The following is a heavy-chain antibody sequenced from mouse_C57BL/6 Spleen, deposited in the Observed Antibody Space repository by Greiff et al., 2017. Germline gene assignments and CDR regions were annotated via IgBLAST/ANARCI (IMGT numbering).Heavy chain of an antibody. CDR1: GYSITSGYY. V-gene: IGHV3-6*01. CDR3: ARAPDGYLYYLDY. D-gene: IGHD2-3*01. J-gene: IGHJ2*01. CDR2: ISYDGSN. Sequence: EVQLVESGPGLVKPSQSLSLTCSVTGYSITSGYYWNWIRQFPGNKLEWMGYISYDGSNNYNPSLKNRISITRDTSKNQFFLKLKSVTTEDTATYYCARAPDGYLYYLDYWGQGTTLTVSS.